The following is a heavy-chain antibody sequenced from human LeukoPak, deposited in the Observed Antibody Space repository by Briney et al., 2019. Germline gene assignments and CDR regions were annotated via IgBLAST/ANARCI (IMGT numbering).Heavy chain of an antibody. V-gene: IGHV4-38-2*01. D-gene: IGHD3-22*01. CDR1: GYSISSGYC. CDR3: ARAYYYDSSGYFDY. J-gene: IGHJ4*02. CDR2: IYHSGAT. Sequence: SETLSLTCAVSGYSISSGYCCGWIRQPPGKGLEWFGSIYHSGATYYNPSLKSRVTISVDTSKNQFSLKLSSVTAADTAVYYCARAYYYDSSGYFDYWGQGALVTVSS.